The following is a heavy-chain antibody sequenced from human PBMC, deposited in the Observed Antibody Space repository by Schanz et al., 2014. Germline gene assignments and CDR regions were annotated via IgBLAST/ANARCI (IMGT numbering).Heavy chain of an antibody. J-gene: IGHJ4*02. D-gene: IGHD3-10*01. Sequence: QVQLVQSGAEVQKPGASVMLSCKTSGYSFNLFGVSWVRQAPGQGLEWMGWISAYNGNMNYAPKFQGRVTMTTDTSTSTAYMELRIQRSDDTAVYYCARDGDERRGVIFDQWGQGTLVTVSS. CDR1: GYSFNLFG. CDR3: ARDGDERRGVIFDQ. V-gene: IGHV1-18*04. CDR2: ISAYNGNM.